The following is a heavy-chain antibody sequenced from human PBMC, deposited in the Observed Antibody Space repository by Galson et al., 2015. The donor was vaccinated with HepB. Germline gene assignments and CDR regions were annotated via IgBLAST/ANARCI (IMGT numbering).Heavy chain of an antibody. CDR2: IDWENDK. J-gene: IGHJ6*03. D-gene: IGHD6-25*01. V-gene: IGHV2-70*01. Sequence: PALVKPTQTVTLTCTFSGFSLTTHGMCVSWIRQPTGKALEWLALIDWENDKYYNTSLKTRLTISKDQDKVVLTMTNLDPADTATYYCARSRGYSSGGHIALRRSIYHYYLADWGKGTTVTVSS. CDR1: GFSLTTHGMC. CDR3: ARSRGYSSGGHIALRRSIYHYYLAD.